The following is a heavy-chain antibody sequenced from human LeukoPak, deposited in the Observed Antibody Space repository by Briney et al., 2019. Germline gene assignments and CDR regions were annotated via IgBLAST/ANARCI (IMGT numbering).Heavy chain of an antibody. CDR3: ARHEVGIAAPGAFDY. Sequence: SETLSLTCTVSGGSISSSSYYWGWIRQPPGKGLEWIGSIYYSGSTYYSPSLKSRVTISVDTSKNQFSLKLSSVTAADTAVYYCARHEVGIAAPGAFDYWGQGTLVTVSS. CDR1: GGSISSSSYY. D-gene: IGHD6-6*01. J-gene: IGHJ4*02. V-gene: IGHV4-39*01. CDR2: IYYSGST.